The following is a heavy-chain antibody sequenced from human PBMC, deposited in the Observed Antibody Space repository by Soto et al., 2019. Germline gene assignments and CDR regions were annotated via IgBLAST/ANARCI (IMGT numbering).Heavy chain of an antibody. Sequence: SETLSLTCTVSGGSISSSSYYWGWIRQPPGKGLEWIGSIYYSGSTYYNPSLKSRVTISVDTSKNQFSLKLSSVTAADTAVYYCATPNHHRPTNYYYYYYMDVWGKGTTVTVSS. V-gene: IGHV4-39*01. J-gene: IGHJ6*03. CDR3: ATPNHHRPTNYYYYYYMDV. CDR1: GGSISSSSYY. CDR2: IYYSGST. D-gene: IGHD4-17*01.